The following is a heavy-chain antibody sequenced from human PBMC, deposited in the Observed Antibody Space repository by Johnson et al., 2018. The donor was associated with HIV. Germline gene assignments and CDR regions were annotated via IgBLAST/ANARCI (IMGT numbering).Heavy chain of an antibody. D-gene: IGHD6-13*01. CDR1: GITFSSYA. J-gene: IGHJ3*02. Sequence: QEQLVESGGGVVQPGRSLRLSCAASGITFSSYAMHWVRQAPGKWLEWVAVISYDGSNKYYADSVKGRFTISRENSRNTLYLQMNSLRAEDTAVYYCAKDHWVVGSWQAFDIWGQGTMVTVSS. CDR3: AKDHWVVGSWQAFDI. CDR2: ISYDGSNK. V-gene: IGHV3-30*04.